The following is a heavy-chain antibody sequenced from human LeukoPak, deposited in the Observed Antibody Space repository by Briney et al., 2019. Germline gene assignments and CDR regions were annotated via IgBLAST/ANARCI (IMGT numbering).Heavy chain of an antibody. V-gene: IGHV3-48*02. Sequence: AGGSLRLSCAASGFTFSSYTMNWVRRAPGKGLEWLSYISSSGSTIYYADSLKGRFTISRDNAQSSLYLQMNSLRDEDTAVYYCVRGGNLFDSWGQGTLVTVSS. CDR2: ISSSGSTI. CDR1: GFTFSSYT. CDR3: VRGGNLFDS. J-gene: IGHJ4*02. D-gene: IGHD3-10*01.